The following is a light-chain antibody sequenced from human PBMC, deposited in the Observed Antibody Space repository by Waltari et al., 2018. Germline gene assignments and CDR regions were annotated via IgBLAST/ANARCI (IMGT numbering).Light chain of an antibody. Sequence: EIVLTQSPGTLSLSPGERATLSCRASESVRRALAWYQQRPGQAPRLLIYDASSRATGIPDRFSGSGSGTDFSLTISRLEPEDFALYYCQHYRSLPVTFRQGTKVEIK. J-gene: IGKJ1*01. CDR2: DAS. V-gene: IGKV3-20*01. CDR3: QHYRSLPVT. CDR1: ESVRRA.